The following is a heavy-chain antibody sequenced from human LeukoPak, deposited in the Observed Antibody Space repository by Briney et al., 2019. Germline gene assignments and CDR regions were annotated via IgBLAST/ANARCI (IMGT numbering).Heavy chain of an antibody. Sequence: SETLSLTCTVSGGSISSYYWSWIRQPAGKGLEWIGRIYTSGSTNYNPSLKSRVTMSVDTSKNQFSLKLSSVTAADTAVCYCARSKAGSWYSSEYFQHWGQGTLVTFSS. CDR3: ARSKAGSWYSSEYFQH. J-gene: IGHJ1*01. CDR1: GGSISSYY. V-gene: IGHV4-4*07. CDR2: IYTSGST. D-gene: IGHD2-15*01.